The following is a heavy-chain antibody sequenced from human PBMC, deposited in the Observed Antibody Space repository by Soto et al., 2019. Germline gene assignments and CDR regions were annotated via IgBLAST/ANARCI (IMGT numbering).Heavy chain of an antibody. CDR1: GDSISNSRFY. Sequence: SETLSFTCSVSGDSISNSRFYWAWIRQPPGEGLEWIGSIYHTGNAYYNPSLKSRVTISVDTSKNQFSLKLTSVTAADAALYYCARDFFDSSDYTTNWFDPWGQGTLVT. CDR2: IYHTGNA. CDR3: ARDFFDSSDYTTNWFDP. V-gene: IGHV4-39*01. D-gene: IGHD3-22*01. J-gene: IGHJ5*02.